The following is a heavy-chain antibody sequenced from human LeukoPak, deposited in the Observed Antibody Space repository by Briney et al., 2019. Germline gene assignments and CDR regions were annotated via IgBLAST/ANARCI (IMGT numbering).Heavy chain of an antibody. Sequence: SETLSLTCTVSGYSISSGYYWGWIRQPPGKGLGWIGSIYYSGSTYYNPSLKSRVTISVDTSKNQFSLRLSSVTAADTAVYYCARTRYYYNSRSYGAPYYFDYWGQGTLVTVSS. J-gene: IGHJ4*02. CDR3: ARTRYYYNSRSYGAPYYFDY. D-gene: IGHD3-10*01. V-gene: IGHV4-38-2*02. CDR1: GYSISSGYY. CDR2: IYYSGST.